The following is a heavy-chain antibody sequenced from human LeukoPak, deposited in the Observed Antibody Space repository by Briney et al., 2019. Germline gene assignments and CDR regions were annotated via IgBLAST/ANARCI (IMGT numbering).Heavy chain of an antibody. CDR1: GGSISSSTYY. Sequence: SETLSLTCTVSGGSISSSTYYWGWIRQPPGKGLEWIGSIYYSGSTYYNPSLKSRVTISVDTSKNQFSLKLSSVTAADTAVYYCAIRPRITMIVVASPPFYGMDVWGQGTTVTVSS. CDR2: IYYSGST. CDR3: AIRPRITMIVVASPPFYGMDV. J-gene: IGHJ6*02. D-gene: IGHD3-22*01. V-gene: IGHV4-39*07.